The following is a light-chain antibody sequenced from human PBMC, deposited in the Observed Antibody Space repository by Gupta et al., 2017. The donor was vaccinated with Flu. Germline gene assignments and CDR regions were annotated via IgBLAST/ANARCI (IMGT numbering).Light chain of an antibody. CDR2: SNH. V-gene: IGLV1-44*01. Sequence: QPVSTPPPSAPRAPGPSVSISCYGSSSNIGTNGVNWYQQLPGTAPKLLIYSNHQRPSGVPDRFSGSKSGTSASLAITGLQADDEADYYCAACDDSLNGFWVFGGGTKLTVL. CDR1: SSNIGTNG. J-gene: IGLJ3*02. CDR3: AACDDSLNGFWV.